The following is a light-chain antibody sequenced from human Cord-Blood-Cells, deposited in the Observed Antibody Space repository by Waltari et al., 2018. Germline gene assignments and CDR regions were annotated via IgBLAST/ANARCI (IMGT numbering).Light chain of an antibody. CDR2: GAS. J-gene: IGKJ4*01. V-gene: IGKV3-20*01. CDR3: QQYGSSPLT. CDR1: QSVSSSY. Sequence: EIVLTQSPGTMSLSPGERATLSCRASQSVSSSYLAWHQQKPGQAPRLLIYGASSRATGIPDRFSGSGSGTDLTLTISRLEPEDFAVYYCQQYGSSPLTFGGGTKVGIK.